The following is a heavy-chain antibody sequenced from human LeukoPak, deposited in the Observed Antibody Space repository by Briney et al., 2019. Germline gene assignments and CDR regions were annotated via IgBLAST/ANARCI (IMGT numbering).Heavy chain of an antibody. CDR2: IIPIFGTA. CDR3: ARPVRSGTSPRIKGDAFDI. D-gene: IGHD2/OR15-2a*01. V-gene: IGHV1-69*13. CDR1: GGTFSSYA. Sequence: ASVKVCCKASGGTFSSYAISWVRQAPGQGLAWMGGIIPIFGTANYAQKFQGRVTITADESTSTAYMELSSLRSEDTAVYYCARPVRSGTSPRIKGDAFDIWGQGTMVTVSS. J-gene: IGHJ3*02.